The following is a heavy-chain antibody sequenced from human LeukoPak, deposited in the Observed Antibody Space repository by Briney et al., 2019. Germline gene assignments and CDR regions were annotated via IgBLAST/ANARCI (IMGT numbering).Heavy chain of an antibody. D-gene: IGHD2-2*01. CDR3: ARASSSTLGNYYYYYMDV. CDR2: ISAYNGNT. J-gene: IGHJ6*03. Sequence: ASVKVSCKASGYTFTSYGISWVRQAPGQGLEWMGWISAYNGNTNYAQKLQGRVTMTRDMSTSTVYMELSSLRSEDTAVYYCARASSSTLGNYYYYYMDVWGKGTTVTVSS. CDR1: GYTFTSYG. V-gene: IGHV1-18*01.